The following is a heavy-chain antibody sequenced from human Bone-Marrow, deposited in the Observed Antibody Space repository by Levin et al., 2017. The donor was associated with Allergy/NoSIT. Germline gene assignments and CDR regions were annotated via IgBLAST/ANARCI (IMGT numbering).Heavy chain of an antibody. CDR3: AHRITVFGVVTYFDY. D-gene: IGHD3-3*01. J-gene: IGHJ4*02. CDR2: IYWDDGK. CDR1: GFSLSTSGVG. Sequence: VSGPTLVKPTQTLTLTCTFSGFSLSTSGVGVGWIRQPPGKALEWLALIYWDDGKHYSPSLKSRLTITKDASKNEVVLTLSNLDPVDTATYYCAHRITVFGVVTYFDYWGQGTLVTVAS. V-gene: IGHV2-5*02.